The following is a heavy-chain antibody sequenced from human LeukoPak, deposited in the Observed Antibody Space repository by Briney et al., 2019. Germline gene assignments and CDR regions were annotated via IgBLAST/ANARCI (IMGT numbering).Heavy chain of an antibody. Sequence: HPGRSLRLSCAASGFTFSSYGVYWVRQAPGKGLEWVALISYDGSNKCYADSVKGRFTISGDNSKNTLYLQMNSLRAEDTAVYYCAKDEIGAVAGLIDYWGQGTLVTVSS. CDR1: GFTFSSYG. CDR3: AKDEIGAVAGLIDY. J-gene: IGHJ4*02. D-gene: IGHD6-19*01. V-gene: IGHV3-30*18. CDR2: ISYDGSNK.